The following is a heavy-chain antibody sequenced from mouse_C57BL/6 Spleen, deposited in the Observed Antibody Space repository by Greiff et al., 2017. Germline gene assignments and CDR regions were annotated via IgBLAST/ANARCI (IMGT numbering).Heavy chain of an antibody. CDR1: GYTFTNYW. J-gene: IGHJ4*01. V-gene: IGHV1-63*01. CDR3: ARVGDCDGYYAMDY. CDR2: IYPGGGYT. D-gene: IGHD2-4*01. Sequence: VQLQQSGAELVRPGTSVKMSCKASGYTFTNYWIGWAKQRPGHGLEWIGDIYPGGGYTNYNEKFKGKATLTADKSSSTAYMQFSSLTSEDSAIYYCARVGDCDGYYAMDYWGQGTSVTVSS.